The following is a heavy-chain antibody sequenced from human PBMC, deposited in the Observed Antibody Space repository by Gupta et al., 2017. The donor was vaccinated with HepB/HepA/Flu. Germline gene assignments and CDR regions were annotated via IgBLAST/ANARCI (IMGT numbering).Heavy chain of an antibody. CDR3: TRQGAGGTWDYNVFDI. J-gene: IGHJ3*02. D-gene: IGHD4/OR15-4a*01. V-gene: IGHV3-73*02. CDR2: IRSKTYFDTT. Sequence: EVQLVESGGGLVQPGGSLKLPCAASGFTFSDSAVHWVRQASGKGLEWVGRIRSKTYFDTTAYAASVKGRFTISRDDSKNTAYLQMNSLKIEDTAVYYCTRQGAGGTWDYNVFDIWGQGTMVTSLQ. CDR1: GFTFSDSA.